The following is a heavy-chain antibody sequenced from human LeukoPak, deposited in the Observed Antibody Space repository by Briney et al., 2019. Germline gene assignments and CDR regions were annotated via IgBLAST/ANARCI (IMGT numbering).Heavy chain of an antibody. D-gene: IGHD3-22*01. V-gene: IGHV3-74*01. CDR3: ARMMLHHYYDSSGFDDY. CDR1: GFTFSSYW. CDR2: INSDGSST. Sequence: PGGSLRLSCAASGFTFSSYWMHWVRQAPGKGLVWVSRINSDGSSTSYADSVKGRFTISRDNAKNTLYLQMNSLRAEDTAVYYCARMMLHHYYDSSGFDDYWGQGTLVTVSS. J-gene: IGHJ4*02.